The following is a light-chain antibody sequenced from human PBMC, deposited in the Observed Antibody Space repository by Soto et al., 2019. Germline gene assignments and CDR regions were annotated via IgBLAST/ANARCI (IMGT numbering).Light chain of an antibody. V-gene: IGKV3-15*01. CDR3: QQYNNWWT. Sequence: EIVMTQSPATLSVSPGERATLSCRASQSVGSNLAWYQKKPGQAPRLLIYGASTRATGIPARFSGSGSGTEFTLTIRSLQSEDLAVYYCQQYNNWWTFGQGTRVEI. CDR1: QSVGSN. CDR2: GAS. J-gene: IGKJ1*01.